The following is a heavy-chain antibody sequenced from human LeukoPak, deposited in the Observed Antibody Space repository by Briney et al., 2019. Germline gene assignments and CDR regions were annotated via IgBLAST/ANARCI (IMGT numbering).Heavy chain of an antibody. CDR2: IGGGGSA. V-gene: IGHV3-23*01. D-gene: IGHD3-10*01. CDR3: VKGGAYGSGSYCDS. J-gene: IGHJ4*02. Sequence: PGGSLRLSCVTSGFTFSLHGMHWVRQAPGKGLEWVSSIGGGGSANYADSVKARFSISRDNSKGTLDLQMNSLRADDTAVYYCVKGGAYGSGSYCDSWGQGTLVTVSS. CDR1: GFTFSLHG.